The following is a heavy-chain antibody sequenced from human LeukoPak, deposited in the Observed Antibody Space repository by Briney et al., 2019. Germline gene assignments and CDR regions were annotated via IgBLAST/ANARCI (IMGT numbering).Heavy chain of an antibody. D-gene: IGHD3-22*01. CDR3: ARRPYSDTSGRLSDV. V-gene: IGHV3-48*02. CDR1: GFTFSSYG. J-gene: IGHJ6*02. CDR2: IGSSGSPT. Sequence: GGSLRLSCAASGFTFSSYGIHWVRQAPGKGLEWISYIGSSGSPTHYADSVGGRFTISRDNAKNSLYLQMNSLRDEDTAVYFCARRPYSDTSGRLSDVWGQGTTVTVSS.